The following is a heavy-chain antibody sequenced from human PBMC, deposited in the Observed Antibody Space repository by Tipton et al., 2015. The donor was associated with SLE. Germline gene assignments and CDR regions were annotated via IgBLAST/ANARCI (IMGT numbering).Heavy chain of an antibody. V-gene: IGHV4-38-2*01. J-gene: IGHJ4*02. CDR3: ARGERSSMPDY. D-gene: IGHD6-13*01. CDR1: GYSISSGYY. CDR2: IYSSGTT. Sequence: TLSLTCAVSGYSISSGYYWGWIRQPPGKGLEWIGRIYSSGTTNYNPSLKSRLTISLDTSKNQFSLNLNSVTAADTAVYYCARGERSSMPDYWGQGSLVTVSS.